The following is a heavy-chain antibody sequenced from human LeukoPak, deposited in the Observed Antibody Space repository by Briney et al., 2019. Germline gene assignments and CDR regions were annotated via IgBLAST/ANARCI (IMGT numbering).Heavy chain of an antibody. D-gene: IGHD3-9*01. V-gene: IGHV3-23*01. CDR1: GFTFSSYA. CDR2: ISGSGGST. J-gene: IGHJ6*03. CDR3: AKDGGEYYDILTGYYPRLYYMDV. Sequence: GGSLRLSCAASGFTFSSYAMSWVRQAPGKGLEWGSAISGSGGSTYYADSVKGRFTISRDNSKNTLYLQMNSLRAEDTAVYYCAKDGGEYYDILTGYYPRLYYMDVWGKGTTVTISS.